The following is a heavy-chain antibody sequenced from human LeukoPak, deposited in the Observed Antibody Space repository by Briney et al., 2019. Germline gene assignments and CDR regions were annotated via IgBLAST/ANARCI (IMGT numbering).Heavy chain of an antibody. CDR2: INAGNGNT. D-gene: IGHD4-23*01. Sequence: GASVKVSCKASGYTFTSYAMHWVRQAPGQRLEWMGWINAGNGNTKYSQKFQGRVTMTTDTSTSTAYMELRSLRSDGTAVYYCARDLRWLPFDYWGQGTLVTVSS. V-gene: IGHV1-3*01. J-gene: IGHJ4*02. CDR3: ARDLRWLPFDY. CDR1: GYTFTSYA.